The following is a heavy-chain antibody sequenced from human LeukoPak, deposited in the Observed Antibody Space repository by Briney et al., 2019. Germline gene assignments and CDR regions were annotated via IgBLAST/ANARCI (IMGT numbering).Heavy chain of an antibody. CDR1: GFTLSSYR. V-gene: IGHV3-48*02. CDR2: ISSSSSTI. J-gene: IGHJ4*02. CDR3: ARTYDFWSGYASALDY. D-gene: IGHD3-3*01. Sequence: GGSLRLSCAVSGFTLSSYRMIWVRQAPGKGLEWVSYISSSSSTIYYADSVKGRFTISRDNAKNSLYLQMNSLGDEDTAVYYCARTYDFWSGYASALDYWGQGTLVTVSS.